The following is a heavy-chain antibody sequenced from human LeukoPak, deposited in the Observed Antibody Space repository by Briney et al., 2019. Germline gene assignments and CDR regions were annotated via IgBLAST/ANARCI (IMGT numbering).Heavy chain of an antibody. CDR3: ARGGIQVSGIDEFDY. J-gene: IGHJ4*02. Sequence: GGSLRLSCAASGFTFIDYDMHWVRQVRGKGLEWVSAIGIRGDTHYSASVKGRFTISRENAESSLYLQMNSLRAEDTAVYYCARGGIQVSGIDEFDYWGQGTLVTVSS. CDR2: IGIRGDT. V-gene: IGHV3-13*01. CDR1: GFTFIDYD. D-gene: IGHD6-19*01.